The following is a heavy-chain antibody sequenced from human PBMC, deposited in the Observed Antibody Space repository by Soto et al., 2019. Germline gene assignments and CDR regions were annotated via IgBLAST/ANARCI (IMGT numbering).Heavy chain of an antibody. D-gene: IGHD3-10*01. Sequence: QVQLVQSGAEVKKPGSSVKVSCKASGGTFSSYTISWVRQAPGQGLEWMGRIIPILGIANYAQKFQGRVTITADKSTSTAYMELSSLRSEDTAVYYCAKDGGVRGVMDAFDIWGQGTMVTVSS. CDR2: IIPILGIA. J-gene: IGHJ3*02. CDR3: AKDGGVRGVMDAFDI. CDR1: GGTFSSYT. V-gene: IGHV1-69*08.